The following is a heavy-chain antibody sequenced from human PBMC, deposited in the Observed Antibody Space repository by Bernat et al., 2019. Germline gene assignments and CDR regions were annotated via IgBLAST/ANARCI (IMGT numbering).Heavy chain of an antibody. D-gene: IGHD2-15*01. Sequence: QISLKESGPTRVKPTQTLTLTCTFSGFSLFTSGEGVGWIRQPPGKALEWLALIYWDDDNRYSASLRNRLTASRDNSRNQVFLTMTDMDPVDTATYCCAHRRSGFVSGPLRDAFDVWGQGTMVTVSS. CDR2: IYWDDDN. CDR1: GFSLFTSGEG. V-gene: IGHV2-5*02. CDR3: AHRRSGFVSGPLRDAFDV. J-gene: IGHJ3*01.